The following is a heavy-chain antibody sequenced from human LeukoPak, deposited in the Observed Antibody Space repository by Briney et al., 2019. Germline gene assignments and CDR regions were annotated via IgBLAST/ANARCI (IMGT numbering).Heavy chain of an antibody. CDR3: ARDLYYYDSSGYYASGAFDI. CDR2: INPNSGGT. Sequence: ASVRVSGKASGYTFTGYYMHWVRQAPGQGLEWMGWINPNSGGTNYAQKFQGRVTMTRDTSISTAYMELSRLRSDDTAVYYCARDLYYYDSSGYYASGAFDIWGQGTMVTVSS. J-gene: IGHJ3*02. V-gene: IGHV1-2*02. CDR1: GYTFTGYY. D-gene: IGHD3-22*01.